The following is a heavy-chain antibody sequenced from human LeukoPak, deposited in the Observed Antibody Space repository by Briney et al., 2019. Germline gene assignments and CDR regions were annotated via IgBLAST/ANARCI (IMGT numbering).Heavy chain of an antibody. V-gene: IGHV4-59*01. J-gene: IGHJ3*02. D-gene: IGHD2-21*02. CDR2: TYYSGST. CDR1: GGSISNNY. CDR3: ARDASYCGGDCYPDAFDI. Sequence: KSSETLSLTCTVSGGSISNNYWSWFRQPPGKGLEWIGYTYYSGSTNYNPSLKSRVTISVDTSKSQFSLKLSSVTAADTAVYYCARDASYCGGDCYPDAFDIWGQGTMVTVSS.